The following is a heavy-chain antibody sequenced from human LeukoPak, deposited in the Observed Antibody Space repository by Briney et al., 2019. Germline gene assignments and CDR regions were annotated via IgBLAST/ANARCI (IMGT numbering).Heavy chain of an antibody. D-gene: IGHD5-24*01. J-gene: IGHJ3*02. CDR1: GYSISSGYY. CDR3: ARSGYTQFNAFDI. Sequence: SETLSLTCTVSGYSISSGYYWGWIRQPPGKGLEWIGSIYHSGSTYYNPSLKSRVTMSVDTSKNQFSLKLSSVTAADTAVYYCARSGYTQFNAFDIWGQGTMVTVSS. CDR2: IYHSGST. V-gene: IGHV4-38-2*02.